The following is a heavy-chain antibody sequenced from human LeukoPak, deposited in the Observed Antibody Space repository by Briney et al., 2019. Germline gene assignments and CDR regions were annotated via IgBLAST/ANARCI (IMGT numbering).Heavy chain of an antibody. CDR2: IKQDGSEK. CDR3: ARAVSGYYYYYMDV. Sequence: GGSLRLSCAASGFTFSGYWMSWVRQAPGKGLEWVANIKQDGSEKYYVDSVKGRFTISRDNAKNSLYLQMNSLRAEDTAVYYCARAVSGYYYYYMDVWGKGTTVAVSS. J-gene: IGHJ6*03. V-gene: IGHV3-7*01. CDR1: GFTFSGYW. D-gene: IGHD1-14*01.